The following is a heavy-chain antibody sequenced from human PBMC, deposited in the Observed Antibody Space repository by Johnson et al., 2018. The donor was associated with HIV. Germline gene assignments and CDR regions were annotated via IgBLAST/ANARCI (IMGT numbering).Heavy chain of an antibody. V-gene: IGHV3-20*04. J-gene: IGHJ3*02. Sequence: EVQLVESGGGVVRPGGSLRLSCAASGFTFDDYGMSWVRQAPGKGLEWVSGISWNSGSIGYADSVKGRFTISRDNAKNSLYLQMNSLRAEDTALYYCAKDNSIVGATNGAFDIWGQGTMVTVSS. CDR2: ISWNSGSI. CDR3: AKDNSIVGATNGAFDI. CDR1: GFTFDDYG. D-gene: IGHD1-26*01.